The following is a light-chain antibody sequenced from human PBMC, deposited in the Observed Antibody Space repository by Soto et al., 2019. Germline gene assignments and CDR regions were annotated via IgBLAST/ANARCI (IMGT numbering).Light chain of an antibody. Sequence: EIVLTQSPATLSLSPGARATLSCRASQSVISSLAWYQQKLGQAPRPLIYGASTRATGIPARFSGSGSGTEFTLTISSLQSEDFAVYYCQQYNNWPWTFGQGTKVDIK. CDR3: QQYNNWPWT. CDR1: QSVISS. V-gene: IGKV3-15*01. J-gene: IGKJ1*01. CDR2: GAS.